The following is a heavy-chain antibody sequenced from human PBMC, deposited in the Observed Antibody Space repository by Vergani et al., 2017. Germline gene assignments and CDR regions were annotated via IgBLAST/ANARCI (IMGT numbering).Heavy chain of an antibody. CDR2: ISGSGIST. D-gene: IGHD3-10*01. CDR3: AKTFRGGQPNFDAFDI. CDR1: GFTFSSYA. J-gene: IGHJ3*02. V-gene: IGHV3-23*04. Sequence: VQLVESGGGEVQPGRSLRLSCAASGFTFSSYAMSWVRQAPGKGLEWVSTISGSGISTYYADSVKGRFTISRDNSKNTLYLLMNSLRAEDTAVYYCAKTFRGGQPNFDAFDIWGQGTMVTVSS.